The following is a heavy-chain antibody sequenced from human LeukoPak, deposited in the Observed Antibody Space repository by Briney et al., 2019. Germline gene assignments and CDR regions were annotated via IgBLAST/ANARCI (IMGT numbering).Heavy chain of an antibody. CDR3: ARDPPYCGGDCYSTPPFDY. CDR1: GYTLTELS. Sequence: ASVKVSCKVSGYTLTELSMHWVRQAPGKGLEWMGGFDPEDGETIYAQKFQGRVTMTRDTSTSTVYMELSSLRSEDTAVYYCARDPPYCGGDCYSTPPFDYWGQGTLVTVSS. D-gene: IGHD2-21*02. V-gene: IGHV1-24*01. J-gene: IGHJ4*02. CDR2: FDPEDGET.